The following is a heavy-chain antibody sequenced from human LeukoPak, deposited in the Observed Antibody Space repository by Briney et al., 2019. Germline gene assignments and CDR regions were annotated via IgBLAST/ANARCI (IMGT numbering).Heavy chain of an antibody. CDR1: GYTFTGYY. J-gene: IGHJ1*01. CDR3: ACGIVVVPAAIIAEYYQH. CDR2: INPNSGGT. V-gene: IGHV1-2*02. Sequence: GASVKVSCKASGYTFTGYYMHWVRQAPGQGLEWMGWINPNSGGTNYAQKFQGRVTMTRDTSISTAYMELSRLRSDDTAVYYCACGIVVVPAAIIAEYYQHWGQGTLVTVSS. D-gene: IGHD2-2*02.